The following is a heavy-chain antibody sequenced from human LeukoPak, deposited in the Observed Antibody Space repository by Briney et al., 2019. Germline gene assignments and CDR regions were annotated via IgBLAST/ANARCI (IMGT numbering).Heavy chain of an antibody. Sequence: GGSLRLSCAASGFTFDDYTMHWVRQAPGKGLEWVSLISWDGGSTYYADSVKGRFTISRDNSKNSLYLQMNSLRTEDTALYYCARVSGLLVNNLPDYWGQGTLVTVSS. CDR3: ARVSGLLVNNLPDY. CDR2: ISWDGGST. J-gene: IGHJ4*02. CDR1: GFTFDDYT. D-gene: IGHD3-22*01. V-gene: IGHV3-43*01.